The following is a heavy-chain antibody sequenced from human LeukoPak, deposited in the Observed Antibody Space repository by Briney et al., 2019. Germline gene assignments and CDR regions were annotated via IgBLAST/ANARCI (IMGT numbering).Heavy chain of an antibody. V-gene: IGHV3-74*01. D-gene: IGHD2-15*01. Sequence: QPGGSLRFSCAASGFTFTSAWMHWVRQVPGKGLVWVARVDNAGGGTSYADSVRGRFTISRHDAKNTVSLQMNSLSAEDSAVYYCTDVDNYWGQGTLVTVSS. J-gene: IGHJ4*02. CDR3: TDVDNY. CDR2: VDNAGGGT. CDR1: GFTFTSAW.